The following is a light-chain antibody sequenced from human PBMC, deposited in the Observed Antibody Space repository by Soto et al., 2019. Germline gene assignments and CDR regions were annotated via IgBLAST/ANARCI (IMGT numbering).Light chain of an antibody. V-gene: IGKV1-39*01. CDR2: AAS. CDR1: QNISNY. Sequence: DIQMTQSPSSLSASVGDRVTITCRASQNISNYVNWYQQKPGKAPKLLIFAASSLQSGVPSRISGSGSGTDFTLTISSLQPEDFATYYCQQSSSTPRLTFGGGTKVEIK. CDR3: QQSSSTPRLT. J-gene: IGKJ4*01.